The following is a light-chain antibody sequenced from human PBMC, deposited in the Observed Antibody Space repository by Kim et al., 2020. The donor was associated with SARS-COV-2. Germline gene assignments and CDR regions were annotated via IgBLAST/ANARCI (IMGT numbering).Light chain of an antibody. CDR3: QSADSSGIWV. V-gene: IGLV3-25*03. CDR1: ALPKQY. CDR2: KDS. Sequence: SYELTQPPSVSVSPGQTARITCPGDALPKQYAYWYQQKPGQAPVLVIYKDSERPSGIPERFSGSSSGTTVTLTISGVQAEDEADYYCQSADSSGIWVFGGGTQLTVL. J-gene: IGLJ3*02.